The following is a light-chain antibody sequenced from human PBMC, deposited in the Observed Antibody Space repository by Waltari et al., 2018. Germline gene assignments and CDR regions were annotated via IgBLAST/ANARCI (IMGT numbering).Light chain of an antibody. V-gene: IGKV1-5*03. CDR1: QIISTL. Sequence: DIQMTQSPSTLSASVGDRVTITCRASQIISTLLAWFQQKPGNPPKLLIYKTFNLERGVPSSFSGSGSGTEFTLTITSLQPDDFATYYCQQYSSSSMFSFGQGTKLEIK. J-gene: IGKJ2*03. CDR3: QQYSSSSMFS. CDR2: KTF.